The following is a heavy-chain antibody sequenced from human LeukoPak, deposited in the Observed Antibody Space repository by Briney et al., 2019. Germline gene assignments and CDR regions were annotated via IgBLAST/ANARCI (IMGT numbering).Heavy chain of an antibody. D-gene: IGHD3-22*01. Sequence: GGSLRLSCAASGFTFSSYTMNWVRQAPGKGLEWVSSISSGDIYIYYADSVKGRFTISRDNAKNSLYLQMNSLRAEDTAIYYCVRRDYYDSSGYDFWGQGTLVTVSS. J-gene: IGHJ4*02. V-gene: IGHV3-21*01. CDR3: VRRDYYDSSGYDF. CDR2: ISSGDIYI. CDR1: GFTFSSYT.